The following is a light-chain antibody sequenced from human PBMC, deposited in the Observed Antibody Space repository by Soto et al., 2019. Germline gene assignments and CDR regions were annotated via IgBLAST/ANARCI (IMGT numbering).Light chain of an antibody. Sequence: DIKMNQSPSTLSASVGDRVTITCRASQSISSWLAWYQQKPGKAPNLLIYKASSLESGVPSRFSGSGSGTEFTLTISSLQPDDFATYYCQQYNSYWTFGQGTKVDIK. V-gene: IGKV1-5*03. CDR1: QSISSW. J-gene: IGKJ1*01. CDR2: KAS. CDR3: QQYNSYWT.